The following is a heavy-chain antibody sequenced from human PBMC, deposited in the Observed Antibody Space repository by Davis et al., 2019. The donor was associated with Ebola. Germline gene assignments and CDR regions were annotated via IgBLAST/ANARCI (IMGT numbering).Heavy chain of an antibody. CDR1: GFTFSGSA. J-gene: IGHJ4*02. CDR2: IRSKANSYAT. CDR3: TRVIDGDYDGN. V-gene: IGHV3-73*01. D-gene: IGHD4-17*01. Sequence: GGSLRLSCAASGFTFSGSAMHWVRQASGKGLEWVGRIRSKANSYATAYAASVKGRFTISRDDSKNTAYLQMNSLKTEDTAVYYCTRVIDGDYDGNWGQGTLVTVSS.